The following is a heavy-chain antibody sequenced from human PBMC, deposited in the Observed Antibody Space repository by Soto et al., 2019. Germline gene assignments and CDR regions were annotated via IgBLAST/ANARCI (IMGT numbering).Heavy chain of an antibody. J-gene: IGHJ5*02. CDR1: GGSISSGGYY. CDR2: IYYSGST. V-gene: IGHV4-31*03. CDR3: ARVGDILTGYLHWFDP. D-gene: IGHD3-9*01. Sequence: QVQLQESGPGLVKPSQTLSLTCTVSGGSISSGGYYWSWIRQHPGKGLEWIGYIYYSGSTYYNPSLKSRVTISVDTSKNQFSLKLSSVTAADTAVYYCARVGDILTGYLHWFDPWGQGTLVTVSS.